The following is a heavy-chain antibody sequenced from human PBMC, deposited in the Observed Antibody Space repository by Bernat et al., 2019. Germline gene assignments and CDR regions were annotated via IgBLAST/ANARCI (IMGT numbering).Heavy chain of an antibody. V-gene: IGHV3-30*18. CDR2: ISYDGSNK. CDR3: AKGPYGYGTY. CDR1: GFTFSSYG. D-gene: IGHD5-12*01. Sequence: VQLVESGGGVVQPGRSLRLSCAASGFTFSSYGMHWVRQAPGKGLEWVAVISYDGSNKYHADYVKGRLTISRENSKNTLYLQMNSLRAEDTAVNYCAKGPYGYGTYWGQGTLVTVS. J-gene: IGHJ4*02.